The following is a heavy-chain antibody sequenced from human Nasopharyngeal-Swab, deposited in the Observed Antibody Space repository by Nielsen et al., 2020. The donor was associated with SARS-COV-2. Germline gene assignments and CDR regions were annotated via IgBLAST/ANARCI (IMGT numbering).Heavy chain of an antibody. CDR3: ARGNDFRSGYHPYYYDY. V-gene: IGHV3-33*01. Sequence: GESLKISCAASGFTFSSYGMHWVRQAPGKGLEWVALILYDGSNKYYADSVKGRFTISRDNSKNTLYLQINSLRAEDTAVYYCARGNDFRSGYHPYYYDYWGQGTVVTVSS. D-gene: IGHD3-3*01. J-gene: IGHJ4*02. CDR1: GFTFSSYG. CDR2: ILYDGSNK.